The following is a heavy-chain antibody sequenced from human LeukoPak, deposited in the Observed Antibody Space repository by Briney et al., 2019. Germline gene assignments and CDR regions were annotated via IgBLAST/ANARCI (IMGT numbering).Heavy chain of an antibody. Sequence: GGSLRLSCAASGFTFSSYWMHWVRQAPGKGLVWVSRINSDGSSTSYADSVKGRFTISRDNAKNTLYLQMNSLRAEDSAVYYCARGSTTVVSLLVYWGQGTLVTVSS. CDR1: GFTFSSYW. CDR2: INSDGSST. D-gene: IGHD4-23*01. CDR3: ARGSTTVVSLLVY. J-gene: IGHJ4*02. V-gene: IGHV3-74*01.